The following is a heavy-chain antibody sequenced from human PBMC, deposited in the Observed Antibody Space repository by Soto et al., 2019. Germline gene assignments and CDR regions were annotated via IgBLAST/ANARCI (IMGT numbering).Heavy chain of an antibody. Sequence: EVQLLESGGGLVEPGGSRRLSCAASGFTFSSYTMSWVRQAPGKGLEWVSTISGSGSSTYSAGSVKGRFTISRDNSKNTPYLQMNSLRGEDTAIYYGAKAMGIDYWGQGTLVTASS. CDR1: GFTFSSYT. CDR3: AKAMGIDY. J-gene: IGHJ4*02. D-gene: IGHD5-18*01. CDR2: ISGSGSST. V-gene: IGHV3-23*01.